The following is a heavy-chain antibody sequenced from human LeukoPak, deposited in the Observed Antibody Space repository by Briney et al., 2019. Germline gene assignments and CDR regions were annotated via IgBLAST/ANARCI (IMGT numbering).Heavy chain of an antibody. D-gene: IGHD1-26*01. CDR1: GGSISSGSYY. CDR3: AASGSYYVGTLYY. J-gene: IGHJ4*02. CDR2: IYTSGST. V-gene: IGHV4-61*02. Sequence: PSETLSLTCTVSGGSISSGSYYWSWIRQPAGKGLEWIGRIYTSGSTNYNPSLKSRVTISVGPSKDHFSLKLSSVTATDTAVYYCAASGSYYVGTLYYWGQGTLVTVSS.